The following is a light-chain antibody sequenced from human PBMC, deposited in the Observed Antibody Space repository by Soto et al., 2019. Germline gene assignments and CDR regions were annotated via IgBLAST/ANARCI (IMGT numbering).Light chain of an antibody. CDR3: SSYTSDITHI. Sequence: QSALTQPASVSGSPGQSITISCTGTSSDVGNYNYVSWYQHHPGNGPQLLIYEVTNRPSGVSTRFSGSKSGNTASLTISGLQAEDEAEYYCSSYTSDITHIFGTGTKVTVL. CDR1: SSDVGNYNY. CDR2: EVT. V-gene: IGLV2-14*01. J-gene: IGLJ1*01.